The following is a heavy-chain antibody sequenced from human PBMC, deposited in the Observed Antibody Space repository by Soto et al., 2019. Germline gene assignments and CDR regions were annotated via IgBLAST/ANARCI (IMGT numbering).Heavy chain of an antibody. CDR3: ARHPAAAGTGYFGVDV. D-gene: IGHD6-13*01. CDR2: IHYTGRT. Sequence: SETLSLTCTVSGGTISSSSFYWGWIRQLPGKGLEWIGTIHYTGRTNYNPSLKSRVIMSVDTSKNQFSLRLTSVAAADTAAYYCARHPAAAGTGYFGVDVWGQGTTVT. CDR1: GGTISSSSFY. J-gene: IGHJ6*02. V-gene: IGHV4-39*01.